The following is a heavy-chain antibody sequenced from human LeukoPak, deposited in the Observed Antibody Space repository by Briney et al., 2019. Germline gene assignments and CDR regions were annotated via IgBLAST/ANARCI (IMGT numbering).Heavy chain of an antibody. CDR1: GFTFSSYE. Sequence: GGSLRLSCAASGFTFSSYEMNWVRQAPGKGLEWVSYISSSGSTIYYADSVKGRFTISRDNAKNSLYLQMNSLRAEDTAVYYCARDSRNYYDFWSGYHWPFDYWGQGTLVTVSS. J-gene: IGHJ4*02. V-gene: IGHV3-48*03. CDR2: ISSSGSTI. CDR3: ARDSRNYYDFWSGYHWPFDY. D-gene: IGHD3-3*01.